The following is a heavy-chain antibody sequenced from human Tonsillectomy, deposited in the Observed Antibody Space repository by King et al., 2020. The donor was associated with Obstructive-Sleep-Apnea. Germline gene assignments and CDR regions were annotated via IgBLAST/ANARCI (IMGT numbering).Heavy chain of an antibody. J-gene: IGHJ4*01. D-gene: IGHD3-9*01. CDR3: ASSGDILTGYYFDY. V-gene: IGHV3-48*04. Sequence: DVQLVESGGGLVQPGGSLRLSCAASGFTFNSYSMNWVRQAPGKGLEWVSYISSSSSTIYYADSVKGRFTISRDNAKNSLYLQMNSLRAEDTAVYYCASSGDILTGYYFDYWGHGTLVTVSS. CDR1: GFTFNSYS. CDR2: ISSSSSTI.